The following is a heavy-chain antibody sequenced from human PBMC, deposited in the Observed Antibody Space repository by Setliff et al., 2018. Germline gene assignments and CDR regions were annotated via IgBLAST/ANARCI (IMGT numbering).Heavy chain of an antibody. Sequence: PEGSLRLSCAASGLTFSSDAMTWVRQTPGKGLEWVSVISSDGSSIYYADSVKGRFTISRDNSKNTLYLQMNSLRAEDTAIYYCAKCSSWHGHYPHFNYWGQGTLVTVSS. J-gene: IGHJ4*02. D-gene: IGHD6-13*01. CDR3: AKCSSWHGHYPHFNY. CDR1: GLTFSSDA. CDR2: ISSDGSSI. V-gene: IGHV3-23*03.